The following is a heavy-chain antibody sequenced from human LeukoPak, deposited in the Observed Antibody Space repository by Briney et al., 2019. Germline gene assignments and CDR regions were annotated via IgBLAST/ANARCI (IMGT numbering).Heavy chain of an antibody. Sequence: SQTLSLTCAISGDSVSSNSAAWNWIRQSPSRGLEWLGRTYYRTKWYNDYAVSVKIRITMNPDTSKNQFSLQLNSVTPEDTAVYYCVRDPFYGDYLNWFDPWGQGTLVTVSS. CDR1: GDSVSSNSAA. CDR2: TYYRTKWYN. D-gene: IGHD4-17*01. J-gene: IGHJ5*02. CDR3: VRDPFYGDYLNWFDP. V-gene: IGHV6-1*01.